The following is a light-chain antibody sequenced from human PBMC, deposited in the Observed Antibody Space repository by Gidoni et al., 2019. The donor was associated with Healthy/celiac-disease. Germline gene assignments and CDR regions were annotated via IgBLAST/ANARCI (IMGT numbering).Light chain of an antibody. V-gene: IGKV4-1*01. CDR2: WAS. CDR3: QQYYSTPRT. J-gene: IGKJ2*01. Sequence: DIVMTQSPDSLAVSLGERATINCKSSQSVLYSANNKNYLAWYQQQPGQPPKLLIYWASTRASGVPDRFSGSGSGTDFTLTISSLQAEDVAVYYCQQYYSTPRTFGQGTKLEIK. CDR1: QSVLYSANNKNY.